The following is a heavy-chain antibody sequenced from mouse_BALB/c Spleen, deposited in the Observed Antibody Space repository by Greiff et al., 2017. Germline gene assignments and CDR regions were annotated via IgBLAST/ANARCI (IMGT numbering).Heavy chain of an antibody. CDR1: GFNIKDYY. CDR2: IDPENGDT. J-gene: IGHJ2*01. V-gene: IGHV14-4*02. Sequence: VQLQQSGAELVRSGASVKLSCTASGFNIKDYYMHWVKQRPEQGLEWIGWIDPENGDTEYAPKFQGKATMTADTSSITAYLQLSSLTSEDTAVYYCNAWGGNYFPFDYWGQGTTLTVSS. CDR3: NAWGGNYFPFDY. D-gene: IGHD2-1*01.